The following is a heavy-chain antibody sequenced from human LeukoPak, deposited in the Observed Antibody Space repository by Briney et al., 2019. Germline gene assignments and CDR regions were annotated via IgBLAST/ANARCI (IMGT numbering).Heavy chain of an antibody. V-gene: IGHV3-21*01. Sequence: GGSLRLSCAASGFTVSSNYMSWVRQAPGKGLEWVSLISHDGSSTFYRDSVKGRFVISRDNANDSLYLQMNSLRAEDTAVYYCARVGTMVRGRDYYYYGMDVWGQGTTVTVSS. CDR2: ISHDGSST. J-gene: IGHJ6*02. CDR3: ARVGTMVRGRDYYYYGMDV. D-gene: IGHD3-10*01. CDR1: GFTVSSNY.